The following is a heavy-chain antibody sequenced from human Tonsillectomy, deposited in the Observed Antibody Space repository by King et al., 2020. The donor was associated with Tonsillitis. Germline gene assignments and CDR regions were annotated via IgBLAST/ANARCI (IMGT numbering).Heavy chain of an antibody. CDR2: IKEDGTDK. CDR3: AHYDFWSGYAFDD. Sequence: VQLQESGGGLVQPGGSLRLSCAASGFTFSNYWMSWVRQTPGKGLVWVANIKEDGTDKHYMGSVKGRFTISRDNTKNSLYLQMDSLRVEDTAVYYCAHYDFWSGYAFDDWGQGTLVTVSS. J-gene: IGHJ4*02. D-gene: IGHD3/OR15-3a*01. V-gene: IGHV3-7*01. CDR1: GFTFSNYW.